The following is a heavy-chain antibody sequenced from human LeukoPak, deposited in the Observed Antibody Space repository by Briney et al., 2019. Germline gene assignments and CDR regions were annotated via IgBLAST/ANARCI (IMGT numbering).Heavy chain of an antibody. CDR2: ISPDGSTT. CDR3: ARDCGSGGCDY. V-gene: IGHV3-74*01. CDR1: GFTFRSDW. J-gene: IGHJ4*01. D-gene: IGHD2-15*01. Sequence: GGSLRLSCAASGFTFRSDWMHWVRQAPGKGLVWVSRISPDGSTTNYADSVKGRFTISRDNAKNTVYLQMNSLRTEDTAVYYCARDCGSGGCDYWGQGTLVTVSS.